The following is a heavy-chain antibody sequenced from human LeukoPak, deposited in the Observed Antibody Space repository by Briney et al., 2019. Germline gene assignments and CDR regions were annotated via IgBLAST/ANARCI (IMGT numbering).Heavy chain of an antibody. CDR3: ARDDALDAFDI. Sequence: SETLSLTCTVSGGSISSGDYYWRWIRQPPGKGLEWIGYIYYSGSTYYNPSLKSRVTISVDTSKNQFSLKLSSVTAADTAVYYCARDDALDAFDIWGQGTMVTVSS. J-gene: IGHJ3*02. CDR2: IYYSGST. V-gene: IGHV4-30-4*08. CDR1: GGSISSGDYY.